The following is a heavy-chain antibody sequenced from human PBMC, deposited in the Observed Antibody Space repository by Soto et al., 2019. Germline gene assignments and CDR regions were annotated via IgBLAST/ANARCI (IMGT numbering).Heavy chain of an antibody. J-gene: IGHJ4*02. CDR3: VKGSLPGDYKRNFDS. D-gene: IGHD4-17*01. Sequence: QVQLVESGGGVVQPGRSLRLSCAASGFSFSDSNMHWVRTAPGKGLQWVARISKEGTVKYYADSAKGRFTISRDNSENILYLQISRLSAEDTAVYFCVKGSLPGDYKRNFDSWGQGILVTVSS. CDR2: ISKEGTVK. V-gene: IGHV3-30*18. CDR1: GFSFSDSN.